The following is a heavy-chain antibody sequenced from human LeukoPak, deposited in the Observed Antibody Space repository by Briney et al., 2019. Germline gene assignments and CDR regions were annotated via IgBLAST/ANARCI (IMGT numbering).Heavy chain of an antibody. D-gene: IGHD6-19*01. CDR3: ARIIAVAGTQWFDP. J-gene: IGHJ5*02. V-gene: IGHV4-59*01. CDR1: GEPISSYY. CDR2: VYYNGNT. Sequence: PSETLSLTCLVSGEPISSYYWSWIRQAPGRGPEYIGNVYYNGNTNYNPSLKSRVAISVDASKNQFSLKVDSVTTADTAVYYCARIIAVAGTQWFDPWGQGTLVTVSS.